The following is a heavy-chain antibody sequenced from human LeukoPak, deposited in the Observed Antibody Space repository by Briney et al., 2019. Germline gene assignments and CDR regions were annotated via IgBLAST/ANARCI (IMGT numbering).Heavy chain of an antibody. J-gene: IGHJ6*03. V-gene: IGHV3-48*01. D-gene: IGHD3-9*01. CDR3: AKQNTYYDILTGYSSYYMDV. CDR1: GFTFSSYS. Sequence: GGSLRLSCAASGFTFSSYSMNWVRHAPGKGLEWVSYISSSSSTIYYADSVKGRFTISRDNAKNSLYLQMNSLRAEDTAVYYCAKQNTYYDILTGYSSYYMDVWGKGTTVTVSS. CDR2: ISSSSSTI.